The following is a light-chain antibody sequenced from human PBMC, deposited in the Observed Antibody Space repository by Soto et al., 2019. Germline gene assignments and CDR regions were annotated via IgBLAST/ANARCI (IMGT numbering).Light chain of an antibody. CDR3: QQANSFPLT. CDR2: TGS. CDR1: QGISNW. J-gene: IGKJ4*01. Sequence: DLQMTQSPSSVSASVGDRVSITCRASQGISNWLAWYQQKPGRAPKLLIYTGSSLQSGVPSRFSGTGSGTDFTLTISSLQPEDDATYYCQQANSFPLTFGGGTKVEIK. V-gene: IGKV1-12*01.